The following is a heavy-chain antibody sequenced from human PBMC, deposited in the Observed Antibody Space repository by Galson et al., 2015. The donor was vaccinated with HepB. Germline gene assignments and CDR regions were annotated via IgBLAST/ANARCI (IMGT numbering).Heavy chain of an antibody. CDR3: ARPLELEYCSGAGCYGIAY. Sequence: SLRLSCAASGFTFSIYAMHWVRQAPGKGLEWVAVISYDGSNKYYADSVKGRFTISRDNSKNTLYLEMNSLRAEDTAVYYCARPLELEYCSGAGCYGIAYWGQGTLVAVSS. D-gene: IGHD2-15*01. CDR2: ISYDGSNK. J-gene: IGHJ4*02. CDR1: GFTFSIYA. V-gene: IGHV3-30*04.